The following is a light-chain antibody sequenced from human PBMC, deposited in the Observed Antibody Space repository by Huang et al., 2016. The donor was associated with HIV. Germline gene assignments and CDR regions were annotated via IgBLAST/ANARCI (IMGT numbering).Light chain of an antibody. CDR1: QSVSSN. J-gene: IGKJ1*01. CDR3: QQYNNWPPWT. V-gene: IGKV3-15*01. CDR2: GAS. Sequence: EIVMTQSPDTLSVSPGERATLSCRASQSVSSNLAWYQQKPGQAPSLLIYGASTMATGIPARFSGSGSGTEFTLTISSLQSEDFAVYYCQQYNNWPPWTFGQGTKVEVK.